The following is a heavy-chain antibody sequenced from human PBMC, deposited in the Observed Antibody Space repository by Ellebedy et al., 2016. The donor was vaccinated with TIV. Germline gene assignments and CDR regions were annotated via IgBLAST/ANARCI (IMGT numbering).Heavy chain of an antibody. Sequence: GESLKISCVASGFTFSSYAMSWVRHTPGRGLEWVAAISGSDSGTYYADSVKGRFTISRDNSKNTLYLQMNSLRAEDTAVYYCAKDLGSSGWYGVYWGQGTLVTVSS. V-gene: IGHV3-23*01. D-gene: IGHD6-19*01. CDR2: ISGSDSGT. CDR1: GFTFSSYA. J-gene: IGHJ4*02. CDR3: AKDLGSSGWYGVY.